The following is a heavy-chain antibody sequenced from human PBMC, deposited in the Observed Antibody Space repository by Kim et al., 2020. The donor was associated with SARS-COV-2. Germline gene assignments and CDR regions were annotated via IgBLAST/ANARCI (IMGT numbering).Heavy chain of an antibody. CDR3: ARGGENFDY. CDR2: GGST. V-gene: IGHV3-53*01. J-gene: IGHJ4*02. D-gene: IGHD1-26*01. Sequence: GGSTFYTDSVKCRFTISRDNSENSLYLQMNSLGAEDTAVYYCARGGENFDYWGQGTLVTVSS.